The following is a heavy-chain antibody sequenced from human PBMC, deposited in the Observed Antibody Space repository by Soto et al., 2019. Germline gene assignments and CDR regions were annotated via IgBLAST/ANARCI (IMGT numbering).Heavy chain of an antibody. CDR1: GYTFTSYG. Sequence: GASVKVSCKASGYTFTSYGISWVRQAPGQGLEWMGWISAYNGNTNYAQKLQGRVTMTTDTSTSTAYMELRSLRSDDTAVYYCARVHPGPHDFWSGYQEGNWFDPWGQGTLVTVSS. D-gene: IGHD3-3*01. CDR2: ISAYNGNT. V-gene: IGHV1-18*01. J-gene: IGHJ5*02. CDR3: ARVHPGPHDFWSGYQEGNWFDP.